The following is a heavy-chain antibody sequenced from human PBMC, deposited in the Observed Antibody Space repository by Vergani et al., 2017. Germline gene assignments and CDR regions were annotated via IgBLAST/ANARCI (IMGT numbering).Heavy chain of an antibody. V-gene: IGHV3-15*05. CDR2: IRNKANSYTT. CDR1: GFTFTDAW. D-gene: IGHD2-21*01. Sequence: EVQLVESGGGLVKSGGSIRLSCVASGFTFTDAWMSWVRQAPGKGLEWIGHIRNKANSYTTEYAPSVKGRFFISRDDSRNTLYLDVISLETEDTAVYYCTTDLATPSPPDGRDYFDHWGQGTLVTVSS. J-gene: IGHJ4*02. CDR3: TTDLATPSPPDGRDYFDH.